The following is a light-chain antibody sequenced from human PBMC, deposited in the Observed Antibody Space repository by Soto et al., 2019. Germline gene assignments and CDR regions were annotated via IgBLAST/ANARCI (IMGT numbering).Light chain of an antibody. CDR2: GAS. CDR3: QQYNKWPYT. V-gene: IGKV3-15*01. J-gene: IGKJ2*01. CDR1: QSVSSN. Sequence: DIVVTQSPATLSVSPGEGAALSCRASQSVSSNFAWYQQKPGQAPRLLIYGASTRATDIPARFRGSGSGTEFTLTISSLQSEDFAVYYCQQYNKWPYTFGQGTKLEIK.